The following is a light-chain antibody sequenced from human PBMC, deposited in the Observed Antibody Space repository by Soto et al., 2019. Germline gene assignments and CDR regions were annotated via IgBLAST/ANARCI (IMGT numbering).Light chain of an antibody. J-gene: IGKJ4*01. CDR2: GAS. V-gene: IGKV3-15*01. CDR3: QQYNNWPPLT. Sequence: EIVMTQSPATLSVSPRERVTLSCRASEGVSSNLAWYQQKPGQAPRLLIYGASTRASGIPARFSGSGSGTEFTLTISSLQSEDFAIYYCQQYNNWPPLTFGGGTKVEV. CDR1: EGVSSN.